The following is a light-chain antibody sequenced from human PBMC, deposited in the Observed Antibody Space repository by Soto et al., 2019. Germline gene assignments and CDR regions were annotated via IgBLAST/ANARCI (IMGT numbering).Light chain of an antibody. CDR3: SSYTRSNTLL. V-gene: IGLV2-14*03. Sequence: QSALTQPASVSGSTGQSITISCTGTSSDVGGYNYVSWYQYHPGKAPKLMIYDVGNRPSGVSNRVSGSKSGNTASLTISGLQAEDEADYFFSSYTRSNTLLFGGGTKLTVL. CDR2: DVG. J-gene: IGLJ3*02. CDR1: SSDVGGYNY.